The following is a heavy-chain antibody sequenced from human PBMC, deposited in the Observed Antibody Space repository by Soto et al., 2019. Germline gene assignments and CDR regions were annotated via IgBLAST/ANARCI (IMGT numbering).Heavy chain of an antibody. CDR2: INHSGST. D-gene: IGHD5-12*01. V-gene: IGHV4-34*01. Sequence: GKGLEWIGEINHSGSTNYNPSLKSRVTISVDTSKNQFSLKLSSVTAADTAVYYCARRVRLVFVGVIGDTILAPDL. CDR3: ARRVRLVFVGVIGDTILAPDL. J-gene: IGHJ2*01.